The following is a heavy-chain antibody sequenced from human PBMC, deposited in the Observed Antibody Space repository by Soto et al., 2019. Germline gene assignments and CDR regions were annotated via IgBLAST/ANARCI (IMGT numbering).Heavy chain of an antibody. Sequence: GSLRLSCAASGFTFSSYAMSWVRQAPGKGLEWVSAISGSGGSTYYADSVKGRFTISRDNSKNTLYLQMNSLRAEDTAVYYCAKATYYDILTGDPWYFDYWGQGTLVTVSS. CDR1: GFTFSSYA. CDR2: ISGSGGST. CDR3: AKATYYDILTGDPWYFDY. J-gene: IGHJ4*02. V-gene: IGHV3-23*01. D-gene: IGHD3-9*01.